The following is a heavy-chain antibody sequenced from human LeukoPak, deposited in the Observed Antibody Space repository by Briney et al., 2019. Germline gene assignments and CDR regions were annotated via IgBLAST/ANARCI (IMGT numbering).Heavy chain of an antibody. Sequence: PGGSLRLSCTASGFTFGDYTMSWVRQAPGKGLEWVGFIRSKAYGGTTEYAASVKGRFTISRDDSKSIAYLQMNSLKTEDTAVYYCTRDYGDYNYYSYYGMDVWGKGTTVTVSS. CDR1: GFTFGDYT. V-gene: IGHV3-49*04. J-gene: IGHJ6*04. CDR2: IRSKAYGGTT. CDR3: TRDYGDYNYYSYYGMDV. D-gene: IGHD4-17*01.